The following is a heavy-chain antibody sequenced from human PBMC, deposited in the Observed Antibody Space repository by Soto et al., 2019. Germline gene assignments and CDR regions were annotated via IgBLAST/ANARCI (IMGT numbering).Heavy chain of an antibody. J-gene: IGHJ4*02. CDR3: AKEGAGSSGWYSDY. Sequence: EVQLLESGGGLVQPGGSMRLSCAASGFTFSTYAMSWVRQAPGKGLEWVSGISGSGGRIYYADSVKGRCTMSRDNSKNTLYLQLNSLRAEDTAVYYCAKEGAGSSGWYSDYWGQGTLGTVSS. CDR2: ISGSGGRI. D-gene: IGHD6-19*01. CDR1: GFTFSTYA. V-gene: IGHV3-23*01.